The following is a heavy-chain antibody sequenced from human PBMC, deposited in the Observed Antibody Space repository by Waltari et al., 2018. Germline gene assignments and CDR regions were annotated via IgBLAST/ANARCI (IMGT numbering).Heavy chain of an antibody. Sequence: QVQLQESGPGLVKPSETLSLTCTVSGCSISSYYWSWTRQPAGKGLECIGRIYTSGSTNYNPSLKSRVTMSVDTSKNQFSLKLSSVTTADTAVYYCATSSSFQYYFDYWGQGTLVTVSS. D-gene: IGHD6-6*01. CDR1: GCSISSYY. V-gene: IGHV4-4*07. CDR3: ATSSSFQYYFDY. J-gene: IGHJ4*02. CDR2: IYTSGST.